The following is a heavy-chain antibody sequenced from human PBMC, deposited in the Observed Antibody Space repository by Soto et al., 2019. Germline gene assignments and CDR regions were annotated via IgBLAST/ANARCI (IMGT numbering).Heavy chain of an antibody. V-gene: IGHV4-39*01. CDR2: IYYSGST. CDR1: GDSVGSPSYY. D-gene: IGHD2-15*01. J-gene: IGHJ5*02. CDR3: ARQIGRGWFGP. Sequence: SETLSLTCPVSGDSVGSPSYYWGWIRQPPGEGLEWIGSIYYSGSTYVKPSLRSRVTISVDVSKSQFSLKLCSVTAADTAVYFCARQIGRGWFGPWGQGILVTVSS.